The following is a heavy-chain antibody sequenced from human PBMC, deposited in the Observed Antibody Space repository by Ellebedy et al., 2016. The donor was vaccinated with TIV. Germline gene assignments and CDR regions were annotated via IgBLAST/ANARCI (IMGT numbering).Heavy chain of an antibody. CDR1: GGTFSSYA. D-gene: IGHD3-3*01. Sequence: AASVKVSCKTSGGTFSSYAFNWVRQAPGQGLEWMGRIIPILGIANYAQKFQGRVTIAADTSMTTAYMELGSLRSEDTAVYYCATGAVINNYYYQYGMDVWGHGTTVTVSS. CDR2: IIPILGIA. CDR3: ATGAVINNYYYQYGMDV. V-gene: IGHV1-69*04. J-gene: IGHJ6*02.